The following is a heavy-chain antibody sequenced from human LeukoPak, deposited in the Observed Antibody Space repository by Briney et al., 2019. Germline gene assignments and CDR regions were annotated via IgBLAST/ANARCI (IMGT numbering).Heavy chain of an antibody. V-gene: IGHV3-23*01. D-gene: IGHD6-19*01. Sequence: GRSLRLSCAASGFTFSSYGMHWVRQAPGKGLEWVSVISGSGGSIYYADSVKGRFTISRDNSKSTLYLQMNSLRVEDTAIYYCAREAFYKSGWYSLFGHWGQGTLVTVSS. J-gene: IGHJ4*02. CDR2: ISGSGGSI. CDR1: GFTFSSYG. CDR3: AREAFYKSGWYSLFGH.